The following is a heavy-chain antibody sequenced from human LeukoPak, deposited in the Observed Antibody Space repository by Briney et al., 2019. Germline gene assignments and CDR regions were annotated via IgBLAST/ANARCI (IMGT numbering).Heavy chain of an antibody. CDR3: ARRSCSGGTCYESRGWFDS. V-gene: IGHV4-34*01. Sequence: PSETLSLTCAVYGGSFSGYYWSWIRQPPGKGLEWIGSIYYSGSTYYNPSLKSRVPLSVDTSKNQFSLKLSSVTAGDTAVYYCARRSCSGGTCYESRGWFDSWGQGTLVTVSS. CDR2: IYYSGST. J-gene: IGHJ5*01. CDR1: GGSFSGYY. D-gene: IGHD2-15*01.